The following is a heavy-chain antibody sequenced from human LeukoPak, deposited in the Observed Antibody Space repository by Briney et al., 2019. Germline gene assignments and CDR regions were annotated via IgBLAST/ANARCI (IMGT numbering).Heavy chain of an antibody. D-gene: IGHD6-19*01. V-gene: IGHV5-10-1*01. CDR3: ARQVAVADSVDY. CDR1: GYSFTSYW. J-gene: IGHJ4*02. CDR2: IDPSDSYT. Sequence: PGESLQISCKGSGYSFTSYWISWVRQMPGKGLEWMGRIDPSDSYTKYSPSFQGHVTISADKSITTAYLQWSSLKASDTAMYYCARQVAVADSVDYWGQGTLVTVPS.